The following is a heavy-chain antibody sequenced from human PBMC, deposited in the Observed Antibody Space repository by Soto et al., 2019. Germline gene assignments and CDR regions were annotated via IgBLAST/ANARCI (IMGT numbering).Heavy chain of an antibody. J-gene: IGHJ5*02. V-gene: IGHV4-59*01. CDR2: IYYSGST. D-gene: IGHD3-3*01. CDR3: ARGNYDFWSGSSYNWFDP. CDR1: GGSISSYY. Sequence: NPSETLSLTCTVSGGSISSYYWSWIRQPPGKGLEWIGYIYYSGSTNYNPSLKSRVTISVDTSKNQFSLKLSSVTAADTAVYYCARGNYDFWSGSSYNWFDPWGQGTLVTVSS.